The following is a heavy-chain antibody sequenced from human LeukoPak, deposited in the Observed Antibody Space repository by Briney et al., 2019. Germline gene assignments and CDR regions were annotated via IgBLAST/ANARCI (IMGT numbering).Heavy chain of an antibody. J-gene: IGHJ4*02. CDR2: MYLSGST. V-gene: IGHV4-39*01. CDR1: GGFISSSSYY. D-gene: IGHD6-6*01. CDR3: ARAMSIAARLQTIFDY. Sequence: SETLSLTCTVSGGFISSSSYYWGWIRQPPGKGLEWIGSMYLSGSTYYNPSLKSRVTISVDTSKSQFSLYMDSVTAADTAVYYCARAMSIAARLQTIFDYWGQGTLVTVSS.